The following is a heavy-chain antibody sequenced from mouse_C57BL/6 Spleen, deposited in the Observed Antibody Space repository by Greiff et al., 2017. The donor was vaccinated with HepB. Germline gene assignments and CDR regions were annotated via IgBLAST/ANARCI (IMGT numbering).Heavy chain of an antibody. V-gene: IGHV2-9-1*01. CDR1: GFSLTSYA. CDR3: ARNLIIYYDYDGYYAMDY. J-gene: IGHJ4*01. D-gene: IGHD2-4*01. CDR2: IWTGGGT. Sequence: QVQLKESGPGLVAPSQSLSITCTVSGFSLTSYAISWVRQPPGKGLEWLGVIWTGGGTNYNSALKSRLSISKDNSKSQVFLKMNSLQTDDTARYYCARNLIIYYDYDGYYAMDYWGQGTSVTVSS.